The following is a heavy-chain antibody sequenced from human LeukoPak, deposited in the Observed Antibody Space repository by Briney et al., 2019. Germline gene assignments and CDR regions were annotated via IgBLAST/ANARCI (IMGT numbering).Heavy chain of an antibody. V-gene: IGHV1-69*05. CDR3: ARDYSRYCSSTSCYTRPSSFDI. D-gene: IGHD2-2*02. CDR1: GGAFSGYA. J-gene: IGHJ3*02. CDR2: IIPIFGTA. Sequence: SVKVSCKASGGAFSGYAISWVRQAPGQGLEWMGGIIPIFGTANYAQKFQGRVTITTDESTSTAYMELSSLRSEDTAVYYCARDYSRYCSSTSCYTRPSSFDIWGQGTMVTVSS.